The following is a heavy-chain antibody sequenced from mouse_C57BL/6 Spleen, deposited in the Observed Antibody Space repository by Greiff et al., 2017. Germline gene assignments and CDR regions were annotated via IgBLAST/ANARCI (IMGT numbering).Heavy chain of an antibody. D-gene: IGHD3-1*01. CDR2: LDPSNGNT. Sequence: EVQLQQSVAELVRPGASVKLSCTASGYNITNSYMHWVKQRPEQGLEWIGKLDPSNGNTKYAPKFQGKATLTADTSSNTAYLQLSRLTSEDSAIYCCGRTLGLRYFDYWGQGTTLTVSS. CDR1: GYNITNSY. J-gene: IGHJ2*01. V-gene: IGHV14-3*01. CDR3: GRTLGLRYFDY.